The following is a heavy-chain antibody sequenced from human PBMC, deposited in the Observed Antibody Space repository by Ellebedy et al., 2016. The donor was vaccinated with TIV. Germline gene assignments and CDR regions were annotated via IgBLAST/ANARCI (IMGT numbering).Heavy chain of an antibody. CDR2: ISWNSGSI. D-gene: IGHD6-19*01. J-gene: IGHJ3*02. CDR3: AKDMRFLAVAGTSAFDI. CDR1: GFTFDDYA. V-gene: IGHV3-9*01. Sequence: SLKISXAASGFTFDDYAMHWVRQAPGKGLEWVSGISWNSGSIGYADSVKGRFTISRDNAKNSLYLQMNSLRAEDTALYYCAKDMRFLAVAGTSAFDIWGQGTMVTVSS.